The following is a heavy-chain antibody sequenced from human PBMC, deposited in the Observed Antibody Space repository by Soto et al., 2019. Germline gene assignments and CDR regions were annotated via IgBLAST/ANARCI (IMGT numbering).Heavy chain of an antibody. D-gene: IGHD3-10*01. Sequence: ASVKVSCKASGGTFSSYTISWVRQAPGQGLEWMGWISTYNGNTKYAQKLQGGVTMTTDTSTSTAYMELRSLRSDDTAVFYCAREMVRGVGSDYWGQGTLVTVSS. CDR2: ISTYNGNT. CDR1: GGTFSSYT. J-gene: IGHJ4*02. V-gene: IGHV1-18*01. CDR3: AREMVRGVGSDY.